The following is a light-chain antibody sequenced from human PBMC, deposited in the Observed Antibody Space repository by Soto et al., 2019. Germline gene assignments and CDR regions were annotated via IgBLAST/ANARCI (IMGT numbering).Light chain of an antibody. Sequence: QSVLTQPPSASGTPGQRVTISCSGGSSNIGSNFVYWYQRLPGTAPKLLIFFNDQRPSGVPDRFSGSKSGTSASLAISGLRSEDEADYYCAAWDDSLSGPVFGGGTKLTVL. CDR1: SSNIGSNF. CDR3: AAWDDSLSGPV. V-gene: IGLV1-47*02. J-gene: IGLJ3*02. CDR2: FND.